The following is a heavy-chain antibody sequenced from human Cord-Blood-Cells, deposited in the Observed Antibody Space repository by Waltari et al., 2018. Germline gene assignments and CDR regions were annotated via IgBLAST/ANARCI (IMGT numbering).Heavy chain of an antibody. D-gene: IGHD3-3*01. Sequence: QVPLVQSGAEVKKPGASVQVSCTASGYTFTGYDINRARQATGQGLEWLGWMNPNSGNTDYAQKFQGRVTMTRNTSISTAYMDLSSLRSEDTAVYYCARGGLDFWSGYYAFDIWGQGTMVTVSS. CDR1: GYTFTGYD. J-gene: IGHJ3*02. CDR3: ARGGLDFWSGYYAFDI. V-gene: IGHV1-8*01. CDR2: MNPNSGNT.